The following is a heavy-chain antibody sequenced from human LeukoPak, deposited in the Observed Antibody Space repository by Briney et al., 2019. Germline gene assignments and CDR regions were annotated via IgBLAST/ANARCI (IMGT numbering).Heavy chain of an antibody. CDR3: ARDSTGPYYYDSSGYYYLLDY. Sequence: ASVKVSCKAYGYTFTSYGISWVRQAPGQGLEWMGWISAYNGNTNYAQKLQGRVTMTTDTSTSTAYMELRSLRSDDTAVYYCARDSTGPYYYDSSGYYYLLDYWGQGTLVTVSS. V-gene: IGHV1-18*01. J-gene: IGHJ4*02. CDR2: ISAYNGNT. CDR1: GYTFTSYG. D-gene: IGHD3-22*01.